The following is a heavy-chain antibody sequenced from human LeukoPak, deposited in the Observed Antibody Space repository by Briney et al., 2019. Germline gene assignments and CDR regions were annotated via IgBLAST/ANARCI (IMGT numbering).Heavy chain of an antibody. CDR1: GFTFSSYG. D-gene: IGHD6-19*01. V-gene: IGHV3-30*18. J-gene: IGHJ6*02. CDR2: ISYDGSNK. CDR3: AKDPIAVAGNNYYRMDV. Sequence: GGSLRLSCAASGFTFSSYGMYWVRQAPGKGLEWVAVISYDGSNKYYADSVKGRFTISRDNSKNTLYLQMNSLRAEDTTVYYCAKDPIAVAGNNYYRMDVWGQGTTVTVPS.